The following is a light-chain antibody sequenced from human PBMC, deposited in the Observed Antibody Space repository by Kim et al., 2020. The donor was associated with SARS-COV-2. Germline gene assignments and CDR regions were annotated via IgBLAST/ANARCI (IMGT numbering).Light chain of an antibody. CDR1: SLRNYY. CDR2: GRN. CDR3: NSRDSSGNHLV. J-gene: IGLJ3*02. Sequence: AEGQTVRITCHGDSLRNYYASWYQQKPRQAPIVVIYGRNDRPSGIPDRFSGSNSGNTASLTITGAQAEDEADYYCNSRDSSGNHLVFGGGTQLTVL. V-gene: IGLV3-19*01.